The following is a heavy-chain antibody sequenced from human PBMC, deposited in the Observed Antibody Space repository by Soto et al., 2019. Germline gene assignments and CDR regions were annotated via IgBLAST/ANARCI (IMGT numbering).Heavy chain of an antibody. CDR1: GGSISSGGYY. Sequence: SETLSLTCTVSGGSISSGGYYWSWIRQHPGKGLEWIGYIYYSGSTYYNPSLKSRVTISVDTSKNQFSLKLSSVAGADTAVYYCAREHCSGGSCYFPLYYYYYGMDVWGQGTTVTVSS. D-gene: IGHD2-15*01. J-gene: IGHJ6*02. V-gene: IGHV4-31*03. CDR2: IYYSGST. CDR3: AREHCSGGSCYFPLYYYYYGMDV.